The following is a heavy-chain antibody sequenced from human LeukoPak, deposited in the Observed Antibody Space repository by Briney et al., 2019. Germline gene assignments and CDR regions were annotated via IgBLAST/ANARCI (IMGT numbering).Heavy chain of an antibody. Sequence: PGGSLRPSCAASGLTFSSYAMHWVRQAPGKGLEWVAVISYDGSNKYYADSVKGRFTISRDNSKNTLYLQMNSLRAEDAAVYYCARGWPGVDPTAMVFRTLLDYYYMDVWGKGTTVTVSS. CDR3: ARGWPGVDPTAMVFRTLLDYYYMDV. CDR1: GLTFSSYA. CDR2: ISYDGSNK. V-gene: IGHV3-30*04. D-gene: IGHD5-18*01. J-gene: IGHJ6*03.